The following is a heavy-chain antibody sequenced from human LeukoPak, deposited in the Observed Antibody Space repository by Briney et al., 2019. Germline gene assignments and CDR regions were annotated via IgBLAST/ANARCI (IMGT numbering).Heavy chain of an antibody. CDR3: ARDYGGYYSKDWYFDL. J-gene: IGHJ2*01. CDR2: IYYSGST. CDR1: GGSISGYY. V-gene: IGHV4-59*01. Sequence: SETLSLTCTVSGGSISGYYWSWIRQPPGKGLEWIGYIYYSGSTNYNPSLKSRVTISVDTSKNQFSLKLSSVTAADTAVYYCARDYGGYYSKDWYFDLWGRGTLVTVSS. D-gene: IGHD3-22*01.